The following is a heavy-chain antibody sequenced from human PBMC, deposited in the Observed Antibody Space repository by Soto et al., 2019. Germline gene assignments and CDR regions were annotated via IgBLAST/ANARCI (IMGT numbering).Heavy chain of an antibody. J-gene: IGHJ5*02. CDR3: ARGGWGYYGSGCYYKTLIWFDP. V-gene: IGHV1-69*12. D-gene: IGHD3-10*01. CDR1: GGTFSSYA. Sequence: QVQLVQSGAEVKKPGSSVKVSCKASGGTFSSYAISWVRQAPGQGLEWMGGIIPIFGTANYAQKFQGRVTIAADESTSTAYMELSSLRSEDTAVYYCARGGWGYYGSGCYYKTLIWFDPWGQGTLVTVSS. CDR2: IIPIFGTA.